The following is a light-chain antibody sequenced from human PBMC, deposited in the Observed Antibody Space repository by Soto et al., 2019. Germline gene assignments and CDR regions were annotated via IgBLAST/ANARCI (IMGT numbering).Light chain of an antibody. V-gene: IGKV1-5*03. CDR2: KAS. CDR3: KQYGRSPWT. J-gene: IGKJ1*01. CDR1: QSVSTW. Sequence: DIQMTQSPSTLSGSVGDRVTITCRASQSVSTWLAWYQQKPGKAPKLLIYKASSLESGVQSRFSGSGSGTDFTLTIRRLEPEDFGVYYCKQYGRSPWTFGQGTKVDIK.